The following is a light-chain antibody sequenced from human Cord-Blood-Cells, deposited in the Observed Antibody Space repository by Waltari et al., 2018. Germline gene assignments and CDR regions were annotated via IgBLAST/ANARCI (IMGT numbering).Light chain of an antibody. Sequence: EIVLTQSPGTLSLSPGERATLACRASQRVSSSYLAWYQQKPGQAPRLLIYGSSSRATGITDRFSGGGSGTDFTLTISRLEPEDFAVYYCQQYGSSPSFGQGTKLEMK. J-gene: IGKJ2*03. CDR3: QQYGSSPS. CDR1: QRVSSSY. V-gene: IGKV3-20*01. CDR2: GSS.